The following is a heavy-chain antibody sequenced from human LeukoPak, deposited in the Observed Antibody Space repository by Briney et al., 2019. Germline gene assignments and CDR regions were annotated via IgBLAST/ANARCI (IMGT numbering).Heavy chain of an antibody. Sequence: GGSLRLSCAASGFTFSSYSMNWVRQAPGKGLEWISYISSSNSTIYYADSVKGRFTTSRDNAKNSLYLQLNSLRAEDTAVYYCAKDFGYCSGGSCYSSYYFDYWGQGTLVTVSS. J-gene: IGHJ4*02. CDR1: GFTFSSYS. CDR3: AKDFGYCSGGSCYSSYYFDY. D-gene: IGHD2-15*01. CDR2: ISSSNSTI. V-gene: IGHV3-48*01.